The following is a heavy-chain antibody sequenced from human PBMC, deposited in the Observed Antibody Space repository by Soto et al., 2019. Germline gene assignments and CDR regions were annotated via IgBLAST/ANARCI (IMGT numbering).Heavy chain of an antibody. V-gene: IGHV3-23*01. Sequence: GGSLRLSCAASGFTFSSYAMSWVRQAPGKGLEWVSAISGSGGNTYYADSVKGRFTISRDNSKNTLYLQMNSLRAEDTAVYYCVGTYSSGWDPLQYFDYWGQGTLVTVSS. CDR3: VGTYSSGWDPLQYFDY. J-gene: IGHJ4*02. D-gene: IGHD6-19*01. CDR1: GFTFSSYA. CDR2: ISGSGGNT.